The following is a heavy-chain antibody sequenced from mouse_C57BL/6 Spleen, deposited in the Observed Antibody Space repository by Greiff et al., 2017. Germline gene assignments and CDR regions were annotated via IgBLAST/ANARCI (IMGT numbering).Heavy chain of an antibody. D-gene: IGHD1-1*01. Sequence: VQLQQSGPELVKPGASVKISCKASGYTFTDYYMNWVKQSHGKSLEWIGDINPNNGGTSYNQKFKGKATLTVDKSSSTAYMELRSLTSEDSAVYYCATDYYGSSPFDYWGQGTTLTVSS. J-gene: IGHJ2*01. CDR2: INPNNGGT. CDR3: ATDYYGSSPFDY. V-gene: IGHV1-26*01. CDR1: GYTFTDYY.